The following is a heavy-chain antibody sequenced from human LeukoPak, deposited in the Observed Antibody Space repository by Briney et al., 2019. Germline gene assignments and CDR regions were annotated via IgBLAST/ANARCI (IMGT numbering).Heavy chain of an antibody. Sequence: PSQTLSLTCTVSGGSISSGGHYWSWIRQHPEKGLGWIGYSYSSGTTYDNPSLKSRVTISVDSSKNQFSLKLSSVTAADTAVYYCARRNGYCSATTCHNWFDPWGQGTLVTVSS. V-gene: IGHV4-31*03. D-gene: IGHD2-2*03. CDR1: GGSISSGGHY. CDR3: ARRNGYCSATTCHNWFDP. J-gene: IGHJ5*02. CDR2: SYSSGTT.